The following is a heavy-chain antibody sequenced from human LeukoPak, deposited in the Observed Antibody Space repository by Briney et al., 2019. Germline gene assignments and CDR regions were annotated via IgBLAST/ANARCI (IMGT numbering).Heavy chain of an antibody. CDR2: IKQDGSET. V-gene: IGHV3-7*01. D-gene: IGHD3-3*01. CDR1: GLTFNTYW. J-gene: IGHJ4*02. CDR3: AKGGDNLASAFYYTPSH. Sequence: GSLRLSCAASGLTFNTYWMTWVRQAPGKGLEWVANIKQDGSETNYVDSVKGRFSISRDNAKNSAYLEVNSLRAEDTAVYYCAKGGDNLASAFYYTPSHWGQGTLVTVSS.